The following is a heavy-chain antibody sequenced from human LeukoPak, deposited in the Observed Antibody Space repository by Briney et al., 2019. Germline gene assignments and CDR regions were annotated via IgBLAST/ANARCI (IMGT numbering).Heavy chain of an antibody. J-gene: IGHJ4*02. CDR1: GFTFSSYW. Sequence: GGSLRLSCAASGFTFSSYWMHWVRQAPGKGLEWVAVIWYDGSNKYYADSVKGRFTISRDNSKNTLYLQMNSLRAEDTAVYYCARAPPRRDYFDYWGQGTLVTVSS. V-gene: IGHV3-33*08. CDR2: IWYDGSNK. CDR3: ARAPPRRDYFDY.